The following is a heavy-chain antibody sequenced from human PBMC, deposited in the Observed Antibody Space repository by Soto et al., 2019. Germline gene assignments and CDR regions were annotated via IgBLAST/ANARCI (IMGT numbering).Heavy chain of an antibody. J-gene: IGHJ4*02. D-gene: IGHD6-19*01. CDR1: GYTFTGYA. CDR2: INAGNGNT. V-gene: IGHV1-3*05. CDR3: ARAVAVPADFDY. Sequence: QVQLVQSGAEEKKPGASVKVSCKASGYTFTGYAMHWVRQDPGQRLEWMGWINAGNGNTKYSQKFQGRVTITRDTSASTAYMELSSLRSEDTALYYCARAVAVPADFDYWGQGTLVTVSS.